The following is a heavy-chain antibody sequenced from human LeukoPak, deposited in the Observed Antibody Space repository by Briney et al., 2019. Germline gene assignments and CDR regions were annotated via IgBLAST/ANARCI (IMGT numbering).Heavy chain of an antibody. CDR3: ARGEGTGKGLRF. J-gene: IGHJ4*02. V-gene: IGHV3-30*02. CDR1: GFIFSDYG. Sequence: GVSLRLSCAASGFIFSDYGMHWVRQAPGKGLEWVAFIRYDGSNTYYKDSVKGRFTISRDNSKTTLYLQMNSLRAEDTAVYYYARGEGTGKGLRFWGQGTLVTVSS. CDR2: IRYDGSNT. D-gene: IGHD3-10*01.